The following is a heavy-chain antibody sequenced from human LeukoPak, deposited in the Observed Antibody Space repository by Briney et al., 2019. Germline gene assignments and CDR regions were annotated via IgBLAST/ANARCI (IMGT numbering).Heavy chain of an antibody. V-gene: IGHV1-8*01. Sequence: ASVTVSFKASGYTFTSYDINWVGQATGQGLEWMGWMNPNSGSTGYAQKFQGRVTMTRNTSISTAYMELSSLRSEDTAVYYCARATNGGSGFDYWGQGTLVTVSS. CDR2: MNPNSGST. J-gene: IGHJ4*02. CDR3: ARATNGGSGFDY. CDR1: GYTFTSYD. D-gene: IGHD7-27*01.